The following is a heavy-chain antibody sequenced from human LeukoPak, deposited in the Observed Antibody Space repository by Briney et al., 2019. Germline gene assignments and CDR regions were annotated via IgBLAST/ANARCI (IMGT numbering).Heavy chain of an antibody. Sequence: SETLSLTCTVSGGSISSYYWSWIRQPAGKGLEWIGRIYTSGSTNYNPSLKSRVTMSVDTSKNQFSLKLSSVTAADTAVYYCARVGFRSYPGADAFDIWGQGTMVTVSS. CDR3: ARVGFRSYPGADAFDI. V-gene: IGHV4-4*07. D-gene: IGHD1-26*01. CDR1: GGSISSYY. J-gene: IGHJ3*02. CDR2: IYTSGST.